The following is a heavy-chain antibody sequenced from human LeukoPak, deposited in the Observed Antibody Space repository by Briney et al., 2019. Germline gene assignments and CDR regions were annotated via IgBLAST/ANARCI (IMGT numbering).Heavy chain of an antibody. J-gene: IGHJ4*02. D-gene: IGHD2-2*01. Sequence: SETLSLTCTVSSGSISSYYWSWIRQPPGKGLEWIGYISYSGSTNYNPSLKSRATISADTSKNQFSLRLSSVTAADTAVYYCARTTTSFDDWGQGTLVTVSS. CDR3: ARTTTSFDD. CDR2: ISYSGST. CDR1: SGSISSYY. V-gene: IGHV4-59*01.